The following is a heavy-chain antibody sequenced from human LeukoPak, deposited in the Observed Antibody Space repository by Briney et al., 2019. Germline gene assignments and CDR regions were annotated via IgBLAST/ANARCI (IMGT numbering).Heavy chain of an antibody. CDR3: ARDMRTHDY. D-gene: IGHD1-14*01. V-gene: IGHV1-18*01. CDR2: ISAYNGNT. J-gene: IGHJ4*02. Sequence: PGGSLRLSCAASGFTFSTYVMHWVRQAPGKGLEWMGWISAYNGNTNYAQKLQGRVTMTTDTSTSTAYMELRSLRSDDTAVYYCARDMRTHDYWGQGTLVTVSS. CDR1: GFTFSTYV.